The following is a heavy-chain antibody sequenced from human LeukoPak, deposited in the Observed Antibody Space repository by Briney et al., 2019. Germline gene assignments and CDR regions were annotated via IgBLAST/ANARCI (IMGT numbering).Heavy chain of an antibody. CDR1: GFTFSSYW. J-gene: IGHJ6*02. Sequence: PGGSLRLSCAASGFTFSSYWMNRARQAPGKGLEWVASINHNGNVNYYVDSVKGRLTISRDNAKNSLYLQMSNLRAEDTAVYFCARGGGLDVWGQGATVTVSS. D-gene: IGHD3-16*01. V-gene: IGHV3-7*03. CDR2: INHNGNVN. CDR3: ARGGGLDV.